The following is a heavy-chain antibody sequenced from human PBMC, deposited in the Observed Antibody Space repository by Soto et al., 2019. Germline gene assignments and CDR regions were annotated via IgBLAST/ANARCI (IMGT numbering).Heavy chain of an antibody. CDR1: GFTFSSYG. CDR2: IWYDGSNK. CDR3: ARDLDYGDYRFDY. J-gene: IGHJ4*02. D-gene: IGHD4-17*01. Sequence: GGSLRLSCAASGFTFSSYGMHWVRQAPGKGLEWVAVIWYDGSNKYYADSVKGRFTISRDNSKNTLYLQMNSLRAEDTAVYYCARDLDYGDYRFDYWGQGTLVTVSS. V-gene: IGHV3-33*01.